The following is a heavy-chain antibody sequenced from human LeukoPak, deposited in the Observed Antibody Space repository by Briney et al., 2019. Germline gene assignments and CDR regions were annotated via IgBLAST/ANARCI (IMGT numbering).Heavy chain of an antibody. V-gene: IGHV4-39*07. Sequence: PSETLSLTCTVSGGSISSSSYYWGWIRQPPGKGLEWIGEINHSGSTNYNPSLKSRVTISVDTSKNQFSLKLSSVTAADTAVYYCARGGSRGRYRPPDAFDIWGQGTMVTVSS. D-gene: IGHD6-19*01. CDR3: ARGGSRGRYRPPDAFDI. CDR2: INHSGST. CDR1: GGSISSSSYY. J-gene: IGHJ3*02.